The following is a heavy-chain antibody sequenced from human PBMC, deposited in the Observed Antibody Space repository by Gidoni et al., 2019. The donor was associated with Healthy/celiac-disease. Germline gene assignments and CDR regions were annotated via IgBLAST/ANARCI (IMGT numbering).Heavy chain of an antibody. D-gene: IGHD3-10*01. CDR2: IYYSGST. CDR1: GGSISSSSYY. CDR3: AREGSNLGDDAFDI. V-gene: IGHV4-39*07. J-gene: IGHJ3*02. Sequence: LQLQESGPGRVKPSETLSLTCTVSGGSISSSSYYWGWIRQPPGKGLEWIGSIYYSGSTYYNPSLKSRVTISVDTSKNQFSLKLSSVTAADTAVYYCAREGSNLGDDAFDIWGQGTMVTVSS.